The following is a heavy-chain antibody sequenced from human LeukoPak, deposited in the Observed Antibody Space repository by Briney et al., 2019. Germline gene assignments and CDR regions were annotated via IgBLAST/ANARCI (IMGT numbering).Heavy chain of an antibody. J-gene: IGHJ5*02. CDR2: INPNSGGT. D-gene: IGHD1-26*01. CDR1: GYTFTGYY. Sequence: ASVKVSCKASGYTFTGYYMHWVRQAPGQGLEWMGWINPNSGGTNYAQKFQGRVTMTRNTSISTAYMELSSLRSEDTAVYYCARELGATRWGFDPWGQGTLVTVSS. V-gene: IGHV1-2*02. CDR3: ARELGATRWGFDP.